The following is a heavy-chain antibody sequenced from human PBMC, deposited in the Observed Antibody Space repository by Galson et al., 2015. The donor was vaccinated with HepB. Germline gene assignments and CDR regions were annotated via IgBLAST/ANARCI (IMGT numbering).Heavy chain of an antibody. Sequence: SLRLSCAASGFTFSSYSMNWVRQAPGKGLEWVSSISSSSSHIYYADSVKGRFTISRDNAKNSLYLQMNSLRAEDTAVYYCARGDDSSGYSPLDYWGQGTLVTVSS. CDR3: ARGDDSSGYSPLDY. D-gene: IGHD3-22*01. J-gene: IGHJ4*02. V-gene: IGHV3-21*01. CDR1: GFTFSSYS. CDR2: ISSSSSHI.